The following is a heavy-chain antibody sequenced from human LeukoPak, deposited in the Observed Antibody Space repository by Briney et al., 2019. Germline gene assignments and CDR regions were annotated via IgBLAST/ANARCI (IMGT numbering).Heavy chain of an antibody. D-gene: IGHD3-22*01. CDR1: GFTFSSYA. Sequence: GGSLRLSCAASGFTFSSYAMHWVRQAPGKGLEWVAVISYDGSNKYYADSVKGRFTISRDNSKNTLYLQMNSLRAEDTAVYYCARDLFNYYDSSGSLRYWGQGTLVTVSS. J-gene: IGHJ4*02. V-gene: IGHV3-30-3*01. CDR2: ISYDGSNK. CDR3: ARDLFNYYDSSGSLRY.